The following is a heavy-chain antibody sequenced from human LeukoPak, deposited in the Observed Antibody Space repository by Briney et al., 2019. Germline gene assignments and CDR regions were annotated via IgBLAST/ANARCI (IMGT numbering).Heavy chain of an antibody. Sequence: GGSLRLSCAASGFTLSSSGMNWVRQAPGKGLEWVSSITGSSSYIYYADSVKGRFTISRDNAKNSLYLQMNSLRAEDTAVYYCARAPDYGDYVFDYWGQGTLVTVSS. CDR1: GFTLSSSG. D-gene: IGHD4-17*01. J-gene: IGHJ4*02. CDR3: ARAPDYGDYVFDY. V-gene: IGHV3-21*01. CDR2: ITGSSSYI.